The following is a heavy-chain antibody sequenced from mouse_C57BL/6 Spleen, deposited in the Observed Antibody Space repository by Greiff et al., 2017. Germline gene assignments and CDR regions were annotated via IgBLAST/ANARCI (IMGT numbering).Heavy chain of an antibody. CDR2: IHPNSGST. CDR1: GYTFTSYW. J-gene: IGHJ2*01. CDR3: ARRGLGGGDD. D-gene: IGHD4-1*01. Sequence: QVQLQQPGAELVKPGASVKLSCKASGYTFTSYWMHWVKQRPGQGLEWIGMIHPNSGSTNYNEKFKSKATLTVDKSSSTAYMQLSSLTSDDSAVYYCARRGLGGGDDWGQGTTLTVAS. V-gene: IGHV1-64*01.